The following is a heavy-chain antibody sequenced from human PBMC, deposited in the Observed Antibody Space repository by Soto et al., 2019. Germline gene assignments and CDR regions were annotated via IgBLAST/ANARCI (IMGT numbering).Heavy chain of an antibody. CDR2: TKQDGSDR. CDR3: AKDRQLGSSLYYFDY. D-gene: IGHD5-18*01. Sequence: HPGGSLRLSCVASGFSFRNYWMSWVRQAPGRGLEWVANTKQDGSDRYYVDSVEGRFIISRDNAKNSLYLQMNSLRAEDTAVYYCAKDRQLGSSLYYFDYWGQGTLVTVSS. J-gene: IGHJ4*02. CDR1: GFSFRNYW. V-gene: IGHV3-7*01.